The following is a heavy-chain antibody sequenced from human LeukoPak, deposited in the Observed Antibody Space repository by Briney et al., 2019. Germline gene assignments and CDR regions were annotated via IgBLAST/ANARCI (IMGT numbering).Heavy chain of an antibody. CDR2: VKSDTDGGTT. Sequence: KSGGSLRLSCAASGFTFSSYAMSWVRQAPGKGLEWVGRVKSDTDGGTTDYAAPVKGRFTISRDDSKNMVYLQMNSLRTDDTAVYYCTAGTGHSDHDYWGQGTLVTVSS. D-gene: IGHD5-12*01. CDR1: GFTFSSYA. V-gene: IGHV3-15*01. J-gene: IGHJ4*02. CDR3: TAGTGHSDHDY.